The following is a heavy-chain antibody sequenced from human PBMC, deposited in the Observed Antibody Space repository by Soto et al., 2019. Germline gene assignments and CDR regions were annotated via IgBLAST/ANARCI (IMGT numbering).Heavy chain of an antibody. CDR2: ISYSGGGST. CDR3: ARESVAALYYFDY. D-gene: IGHD6-6*01. V-gene: IGHV4-31*03. J-gene: IGHJ4*02. Sequence: QVQLQESGPGLVRPSQTLSLTCTVSGGSISSGDYFWSWVHQHPGKGLEWIGYISYSGGGSTYYNPSLKSRATISVDSSKNQFSLKLNSVTAADTAVYYCARESVAALYYFDYWGRGTLVTVSS. CDR1: GGSISSGDYF.